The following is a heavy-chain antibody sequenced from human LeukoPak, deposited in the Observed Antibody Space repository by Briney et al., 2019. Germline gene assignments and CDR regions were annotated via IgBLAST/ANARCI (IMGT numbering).Heavy chain of an antibody. CDR2: IYYSGST. Sequence: PSETLSLTCTVSGGSISSSSYYWGWIRQPPGKGLEWIGSIYYSGSTYYNPSLKSRVTISVDTSKNQFSLKLSSVTAADTAVYYCKIAARDYYYGMGVWGQGTTVTVSS. CDR3: KIAARDYYYGMGV. J-gene: IGHJ6*02. V-gene: IGHV4-39*01. D-gene: IGHD6-6*01. CDR1: GGSISSSSYY.